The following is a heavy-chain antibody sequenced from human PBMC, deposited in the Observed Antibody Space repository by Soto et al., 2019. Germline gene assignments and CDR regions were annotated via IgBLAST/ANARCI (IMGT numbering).Heavy chain of an antibody. CDR3: AKTVLAAAGIPFDAFDI. CDR2: ISGSGGST. CDR1: GFTFSSYA. J-gene: IGHJ3*02. Sequence: GGSLRLSCAASGFTFSSYAMSWVRQAPGKGLEWVSAISGSGGSTYYADSVKGRFTISRDNSKNTLYLQMNSLRAEDTAVYYCAKTVLAAAGIPFDAFDIWGQGTMVTVSS. D-gene: IGHD6-13*01. V-gene: IGHV3-23*01.